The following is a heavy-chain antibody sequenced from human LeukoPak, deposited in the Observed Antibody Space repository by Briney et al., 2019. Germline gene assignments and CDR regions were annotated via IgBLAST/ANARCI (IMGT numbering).Heavy chain of an antibody. Sequence: GGSLRLSCAASGFTFSSYSMSWVRQAPGKGLEWVSDISGSGGSTYYADSVKGRFTISRDNSKNTLYLQMNSLRAEDTAVYYCAKDRYCCSTRCSPNWYDPWGQGTLVTVSS. CDR3: AKDRYCCSTRCSPNWYDP. CDR2: ISGSGGST. J-gene: IGHJ5*02. V-gene: IGHV3-23*01. CDR1: GFTFSSYS. D-gene: IGHD2-2*01.